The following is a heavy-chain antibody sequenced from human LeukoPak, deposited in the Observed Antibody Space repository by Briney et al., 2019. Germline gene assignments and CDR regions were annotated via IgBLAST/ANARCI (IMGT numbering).Heavy chain of an antibody. V-gene: IGHV4-34*01. Sequence: GSLRLSCAASGFIFSSYSMSWVRQPPGKGLEWIGEINHSGSTNYNPSLKSRVTISVDTSKNQFSLKLSSVTAADTAVYYCARERSSYGQAFDYWGQGTLVTVSS. CDR2: INHSGST. CDR1: GFIFSSYS. CDR3: ARERSSYGQAFDY. J-gene: IGHJ4*02. D-gene: IGHD5-18*01.